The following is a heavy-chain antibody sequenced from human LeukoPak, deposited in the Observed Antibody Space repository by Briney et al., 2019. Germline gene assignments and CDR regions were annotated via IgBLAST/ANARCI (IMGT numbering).Heavy chain of an antibody. CDR1: GFTFDDHA. V-gene: IGHV3-9*01. CDR3: AKDSNYDFWSGNQAFDY. Sequence: GRSLRLSCAASGFTFDDHAMHWVRQAPGKGLEWVSGISWNSGSIGYADSVKGRFTISRDNAKNSLYLQMNSLRAEDTALYYCAKDSNYDFWSGNQAFDYWGQGTLVTVSS. J-gene: IGHJ4*02. CDR2: ISWNSGSI. D-gene: IGHD3-3*01.